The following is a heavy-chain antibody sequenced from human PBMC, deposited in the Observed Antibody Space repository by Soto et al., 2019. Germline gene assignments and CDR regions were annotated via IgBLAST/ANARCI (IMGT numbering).Heavy chain of an antibody. CDR3: ARNLMTSGYDFWSGLDY. CDR1: GYTFTYYA. V-gene: IGHV1-3*01. Sequence: VASVKVSCKTSGYTFTYYAVHWVRQAPGQSLEWMGWINAGNGNTQYSQQFQGRVIISRDTSASTAYMELSSLRSQDTAVYYCARNLMTSGYDFWSGLDYWGQGTVVTVSS. CDR2: INAGNGNT. J-gene: IGHJ4*02. D-gene: IGHD3-3*01.